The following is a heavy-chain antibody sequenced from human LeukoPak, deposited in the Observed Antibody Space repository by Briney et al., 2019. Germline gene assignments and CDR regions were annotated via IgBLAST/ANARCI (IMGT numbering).Heavy chain of an antibody. CDR1: GFAFSSYG. Sequence: GGSLRLSCAASGFAFSSYGMHWVRQAPGKGLEWVAFIRYDGSNKYYADYVKGRFTISRDNSKNTLYLQMNSLRAEDTAVYYCAKDFVYYYYMDVWGKGTTVTVSS. CDR3: AKDFVYYYYMDV. J-gene: IGHJ6*03. V-gene: IGHV3-30*02. CDR2: IRYDGSNK.